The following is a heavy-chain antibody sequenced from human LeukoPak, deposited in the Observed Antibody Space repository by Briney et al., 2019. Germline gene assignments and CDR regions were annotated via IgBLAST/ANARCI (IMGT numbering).Heavy chain of an antibody. CDR1: GLTLTDHY. V-gene: IGHV3-11*01. Sequence: GGSLRLSCTVSGLTLTDHYMSWFRQSPGRGLEWISWITSSGTTRDYADSVKGRFTISRDNTKNSVYLQMTSLRPDDTAVYYCARDPDYGDPYWGQGTLVTVPS. D-gene: IGHD4-17*01. CDR3: ARDPDYGDPY. J-gene: IGHJ4*02. CDR2: ITSSGTTR.